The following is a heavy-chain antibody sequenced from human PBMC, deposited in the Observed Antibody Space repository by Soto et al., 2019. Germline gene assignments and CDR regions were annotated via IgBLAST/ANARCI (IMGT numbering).Heavy chain of an antibody. V-gene: IGHV3-30*18. CDR1: GFTFSSSG. CDR2: ISYDGTNK. D-gene: IGHD5-12*01. J-gene: IGHJ4*02. CDR3: AKGGRGGYDYIDY. Sequence: QVQLVKSGGGVVQPGRSLRLSCAASGFTFSSSGLHWVRQAPGKGLEWVAVISYDGTNKYYADSGKGRFTISRDNSKNTLYLQMNSLRAEDTAVYYCAKGGRGGYDYIDYWGQGTLVTVSS.